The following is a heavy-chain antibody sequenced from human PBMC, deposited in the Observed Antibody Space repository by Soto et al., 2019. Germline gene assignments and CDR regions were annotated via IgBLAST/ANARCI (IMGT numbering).Heavy chain of an antibody. V-gene: IGHV5-10-1*01. CDR2: IDPSDSQT. J-gene: IGHJ4*02. CDR1: GYSYSGYW. D-gene: IGHD3-22*01. Sequence: PXESQKISWKGSGYSYSGYWITWVLHKAGKGLEWMGRIDPSDSQTYYSPSFRGHVTISATKSITTVFLQWSSLRASDTAMYYCARQIYDSDTGPNFQYYFDSWGQGTPVTVSS. CDR3: ARQIYDSDTGPNFQYYFDS.